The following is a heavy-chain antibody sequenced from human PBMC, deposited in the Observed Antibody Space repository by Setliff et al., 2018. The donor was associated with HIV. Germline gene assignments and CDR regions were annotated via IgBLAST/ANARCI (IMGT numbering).Heavy chain of an antibody. CDR2: ISGSGGST. D-gene: IGHD3-3*01. J-gene: IGHJ4*02. Sequence: GGSLRLSCAASGFTFSNYAMSWVRQAPGKGLEWVSSISGSGGSTYYADSVKGRFSLSRDNAKNSLYLQMNSLRVEDTAVYYCARGRAIFGVVKPYFDYWGQGTLVTVSS. V-gene: IGHV3-23*01. CDR3: ARGRAIFGVVKPYFDY. CDR1: GFTFSNYA.